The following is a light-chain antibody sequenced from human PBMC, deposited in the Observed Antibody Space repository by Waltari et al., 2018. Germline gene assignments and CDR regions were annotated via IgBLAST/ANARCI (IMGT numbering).Light chain of an antibody. CDR2: AAS. CDR1: QTISRY. CDR3: QQSYSFTRT. J-gene: IGKJ1*01. Sequence: DIQMTQSPSSLSASVGDRVTITCRASQTISRYLNWYQQKLGKAPNLLIYAASSLQSGVPLRFRGSGSGRDFTLIINRLQTEDFATYYCQQSYSFTRTFGQGTKVEIK. V-gene: IGKV1-39*01.